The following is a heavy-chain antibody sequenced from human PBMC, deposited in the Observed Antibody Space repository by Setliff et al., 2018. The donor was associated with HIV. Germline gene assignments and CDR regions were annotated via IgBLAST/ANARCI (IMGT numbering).Heavy chain of an antibody. Sequence: PSETLSLTCTVSGDSINTHYWSWIRQPPGKGLEWIGCISHSGNTNFNPSLNSRVTISLDTSKNQFSLRLTSLTAADTAIYYSARSTVGAGASFPWGRGILVTVSS. D-gene: IGHD1-26*01. J-gene: IGHJ5*02. CDR3: ARSTVGAGASFP. V-gene: IGHV4-59*11. CDR2: ISHSGNT. CDR1: GDSINTHY.